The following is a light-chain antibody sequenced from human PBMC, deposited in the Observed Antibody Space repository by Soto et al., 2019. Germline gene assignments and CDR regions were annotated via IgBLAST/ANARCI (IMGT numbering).Light chain of an antibody. V-gene: IGKV3-15*01. CDR1: QSVNSN. CDR2: GAS. Sequence: EIVMTQSPATLSVSPGERATLSCRASQSVNSNLAWYQQKPCQAPRLLIYGASTRATGVPARFSGSGSGTECPLAISSLQSEDFGVYYCQEYNTWPPLTFGGRTKVEIK. J-gene: IGKJ4*01. CDR3: QEYNTWPPLT.